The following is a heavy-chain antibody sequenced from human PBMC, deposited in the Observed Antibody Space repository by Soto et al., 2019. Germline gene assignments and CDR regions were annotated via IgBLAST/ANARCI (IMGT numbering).Heavy chain of an antibody. D-gene: IGHD3-16*01. J-gene: IGHJ4*02. CDR3: AMHAPRGRAGGGDY. CDR1: VYSVSSNSAA. V-gene: IGHV6-1*01. Sequence: PSETLSLTCAISVYSVSSNSAAWSWIMQSPSRGLEWLGRTYYRSKWYNDYAVSVKSRITINPDTSKNHFSLQLKSVTPEDTALYYCAMHAPRGRAGGGDYWRQALLVIVSP. CDR2: TYYRSKWYN.